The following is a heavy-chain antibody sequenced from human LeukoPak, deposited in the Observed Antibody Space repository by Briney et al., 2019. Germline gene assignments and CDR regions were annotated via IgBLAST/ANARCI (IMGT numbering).Heavy chain of an antibody. CDR1: KFAFSSYA. CDR3: ARFPRDPWRFDY. V-gene: IGHV3-23*01. J-gene: IGHJ4*02. CDR2: ISGGGGNT. D-gene: IGHD3-3*01. Sequence: GGSLRLSCAASKFAFSSYAMSWVRQAPGKGLEWVSAISGGGGNTYYADSVKGRFTISRDNTKNSLYLQMNSLRAEDTAVYYCARFPRDPWRFDYWGQGTLVTVSS.